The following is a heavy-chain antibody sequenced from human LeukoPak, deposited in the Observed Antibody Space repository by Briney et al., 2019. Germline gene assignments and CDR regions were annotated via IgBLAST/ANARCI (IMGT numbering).Heavy chain of an antibody. V-gene: IGHV1-18*01. CDR3: ARQSDVRTRRGDDALDI. CDR2: ISAYNGNT. Sequence: ASVKVSCKASGYTFTSYGISWVRQAPGQGLEWMGWISAYNGNTNYAQKLQGRVTMTTDTSTSTAYMELRSLRSDDTAVYYCARQSDVRTRRGDDALDIWGQGTMVTVSS. D-gene: IGHD3-10*01. J-gene: IGHJ3*02. CDR1: GYTFTSYG.